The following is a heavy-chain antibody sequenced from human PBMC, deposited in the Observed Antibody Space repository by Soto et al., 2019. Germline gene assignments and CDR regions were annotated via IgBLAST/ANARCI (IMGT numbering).Heavy chain of an antibody. CDR2: IYSGGST. V-gene: IGHV3-53*01. CDR1: GFSVSSCD. D-gene: IGHD6-6*01. CDR3: GTSSRKDYHFAMDV. J-gene: IGHJ6*02. Sequence: GGSLRLSCAASGFSVSSCDMSWVRQVPGEGLEWVSVIYSGGSTHDADYVKGRFSVSRDTSKNTVDLQMNSLRVDDTAVYYCGTSSRKDYHFAMDVWGQGTAVTVSS.